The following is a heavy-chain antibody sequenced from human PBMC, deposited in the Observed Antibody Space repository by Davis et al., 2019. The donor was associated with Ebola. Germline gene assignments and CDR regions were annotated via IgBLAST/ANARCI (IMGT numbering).Heavy chain of an antibody. Sequence: GESPKISCAVSGITFSRYAMHWVRQAPGKGLEWVTDIAYDGRYESYAESVKGRFTISRDNSKSTLYLQMNSLRLEDTAVYYCVRDYNDGIGRFDYWGQGTLVTVSS. J-gene: IGHJ4*02. D-gene: IGHD3-16*01. CDR2: IAYDGRYE. CDR1: GITFSRYA. CDR3: VRDYNDGIGRFDY. V-gene: IGHV3-30*04.